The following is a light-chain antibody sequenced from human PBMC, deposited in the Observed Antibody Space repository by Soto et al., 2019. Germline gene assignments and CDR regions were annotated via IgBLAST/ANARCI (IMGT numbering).Light chain of an antibody. CDR3: QQSYSTLALT. CDR2: AAS. Sequence: DIPMTQSPSSLSASVGDRVTITCRASQSISSYLNWYQQKPWKAPKLLIYAASSLQSGVTSRFSGSGSGTDCTLTISSLQPEDFATYYCQQSYSTLALTFGGGTKVEIK. J-gene: IGKJ4*01. V-gene: IGKV1-39*01. CDR1: QSISSY.